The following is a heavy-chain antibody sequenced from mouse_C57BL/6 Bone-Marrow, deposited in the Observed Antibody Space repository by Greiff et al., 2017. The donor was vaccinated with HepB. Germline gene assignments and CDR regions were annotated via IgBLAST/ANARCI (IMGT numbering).Heavy chain of an antibody. V-gene: IGHV3-6*01. CDR1: GYSITSGYY. CDR3: ALMVTTGYFDY. J-gene: IGHJ2*01. Sequence: VQLQQSGPGLVKPSQSLSLTCSVTGYSITSGYYWNWIRQFPGNKLEWMGYISYDGSNNYNPSLKNRISITRDTSKNQFFLKLNSVTTEDTATYDCALMVTTGYFDYWGQGTTLTVSS. D-gene: IGHD2-3*01. CDR2: ISYDGSN.